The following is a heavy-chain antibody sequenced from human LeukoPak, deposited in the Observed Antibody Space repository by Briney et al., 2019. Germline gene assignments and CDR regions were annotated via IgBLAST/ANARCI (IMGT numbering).Heavy chain of an antibody. CDR3: ARGGRGLWVPKGEDY. V-gene: IGHV1-69*05. CDR1: GGTFSSYA. D-gene: IGHD3-16*01. J-gene: IGHJ4*02. CDR2: IIPIFGTA. Sequence: ASVKVSCKASGGTFSSYAISWVRQAPGQGLEWMGGIIPIFGTANYAQKFQGRVTITTDESTSTAYMELSSLRSEDTAVYYCARGGRGLWVPKGEDYWGQGTLVTVSS.